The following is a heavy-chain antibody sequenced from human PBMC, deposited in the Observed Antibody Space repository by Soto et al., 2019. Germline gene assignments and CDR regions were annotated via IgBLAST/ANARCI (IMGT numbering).Heavy chain of an antibody. D-gene: IGHD6-13*01. CDR3: AKFHRSFTVVGSSWYDY. V-gene: IGHV3-23*01. Sequence: PGGSLRLSCAASGFTFSSYAMSWVRQAPGKGLEWVSAISGSGGSTYYADSVKGRFTISRDNSKNTLYLQMNSLRAEDTAVYYCAKFHRSFTVVGSSWYDYWGQGTLVTVSS. CDR2: ISGSGGST. J-gene: IGHJ4*02. CDR1: GFTFSSYA.